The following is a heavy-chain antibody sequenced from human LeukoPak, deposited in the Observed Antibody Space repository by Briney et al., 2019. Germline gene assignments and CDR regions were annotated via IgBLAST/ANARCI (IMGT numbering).Heavy chain of an antibody. CDR1: GFTVSSNY. CDR3: ARGYRGSYYFDY. D-gene: IGHD1-26*01. Sequence: GGSLRLSCAASGFTVSSNYMSWVRQAPGKGLEWVSVIYSGGSTYYADSVKGRFTISRDNSKNTLYLQMNSLRAEDTAVYYCARGYRGSYYFDYWGQGTLVTVSS. J-gene: IGHJ4*02. V-gene: IGHV3-66*01. CDR2: IYSGGST.